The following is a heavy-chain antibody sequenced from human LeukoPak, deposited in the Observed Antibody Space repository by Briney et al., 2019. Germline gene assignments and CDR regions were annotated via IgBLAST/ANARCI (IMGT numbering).Heavy chain of an antibody. V-gene: IGHV4-39*07. Sequence: SETLSLTCTVSGGSISSSSYYWGWIRQPPGKGLGYIGSIYYSGSTYYNPSLKSRVTISVDTSKNQFSLKLSSVTAADTAVYYCTTYYYDSSGYYAPDWGQGTLVTVSS. CDR1: GGSISSSSYY. CDR2: IYYSGST. CDR3: TTYYYDSSGYYAPD. D-gene: IGHD3-22*01. J-gene: IGHJ4*02.